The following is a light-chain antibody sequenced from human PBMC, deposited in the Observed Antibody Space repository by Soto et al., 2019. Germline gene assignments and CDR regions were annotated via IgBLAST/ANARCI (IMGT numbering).Light chain of an antibody. Sequence: DMQMTQSPYSLSASVGDRVTITCRASQSISTYLNWYQQKPGKAPKLLIYNAASLESGVPPRFSGSGSGTKFTLTIASLQPDDFATYYCQQYETFSGTFGPGTKVDIK. CDR3: QQYETFSGT. CDR2: NAA. CDR1: QSISTY. J-gene: IGKJ1*01. V-gene: IGKV1-5*01.